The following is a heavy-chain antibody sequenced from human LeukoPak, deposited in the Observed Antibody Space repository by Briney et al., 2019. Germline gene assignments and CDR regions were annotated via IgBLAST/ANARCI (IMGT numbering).Heavy chain of an antibody. V-gene: IGHV4-4*09. D-gene: IGHD3-22*01. Sequence: SETLSLTCTVSGGSISSYYWSWIRQPPGKGLEWIRYIYTSGSTNYNPSLKSRVTISVDTSKNQFSLKLSSVTAADTAVYYCARQVHSSGYYSRFDYWGQGTLVTVSS. J-gene: IGHJ4*02. CDR2: IYTSGST. CDR3: ARQVHSSGYYSRFDY. CDR1: GGSISSYY.